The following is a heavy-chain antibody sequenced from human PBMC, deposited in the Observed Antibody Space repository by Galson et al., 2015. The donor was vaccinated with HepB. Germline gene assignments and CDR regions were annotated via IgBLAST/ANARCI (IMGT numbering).Heavy chain of an antibody. CDR2: ISFDGSDK. J-gene: IGHJ4*02. D-gene: IGHD2-15*01. CDR3: PIPGRYCSGGTCYWEY. V-gene: IGHV3-30*09. Sequence: SLRLSCAASRFTFSNYSMHWVRQSPGKGLEWVAVISFDGSDKNYADSVKGRFAISRDNSKNTLYLQLNSLRPEDTAVYYCPIPGRYCSGGTCYWEYWGQGTLVTVSS. CDR1: RFTFSNYS.